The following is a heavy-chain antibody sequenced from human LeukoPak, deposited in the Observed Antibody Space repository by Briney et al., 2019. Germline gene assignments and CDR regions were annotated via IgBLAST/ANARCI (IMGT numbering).Heavy chain of an antibody. CDR2: IYYSGST. D-gene: IGHD3-10*01. CDR3: ARDYYGSGSYSN. J-gene: IGHJ4*02. V-gene: IGHV4-59*01. Sequence: SETLSLTCTVSGGSISSYYWSWIRPPPGKGLEWIGYIYYSGSTNYNPSLKSRVTISVDTSKNQFSLKLSSVTAADTAVYYCARDYYGSGSYSNWGQGTLVTVSS. CDR1: GGSISSYY.